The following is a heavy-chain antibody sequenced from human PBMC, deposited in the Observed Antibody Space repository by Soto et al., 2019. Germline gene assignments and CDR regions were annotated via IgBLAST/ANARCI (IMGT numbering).Heavy chain of an antibody. J-gene: IGHJ6*03. CDR3: ARPYYDFWSGYYKYYYYYYMDV. D-gene: IGHD3-3*01. V-gene: IGHV1-8*01. CDR1: GYTFTSYD. Sequence: ASVKVSCKASGYTFTSYDINWVRQATGQGLEWMGWMNPNSGNTGYAQKFQGRVTMTRNTSISTAYMELSSLRSEDTAVYYCARPYYDFWSGYYKYYYYYYMDVWGKGTTVTVSS. CDR2: MNPNSGNT.